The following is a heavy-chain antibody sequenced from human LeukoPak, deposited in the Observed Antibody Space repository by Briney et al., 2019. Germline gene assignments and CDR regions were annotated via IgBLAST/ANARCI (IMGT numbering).Heavy chain of an antibody. D-gene: IGHD6-13*01. J-gene: IGHJ6*02. CDR3: TRFHSSSWYGYCYYGMDV. V-gene: IGHV3-73*01. CDR1: GFTFSGSA. CDR2: IRSKANSYAT. Sequence: PGGSLKLSCAASGFTFSGSAMHWVRQASGKGLEWVGRIRSKANSYATAYAASVKGRFTISRDDSKNTAYLQMNSLKTEDTAVYYCTRFHSSSWYGYCYYGMDVWGQGTTVTVSS.